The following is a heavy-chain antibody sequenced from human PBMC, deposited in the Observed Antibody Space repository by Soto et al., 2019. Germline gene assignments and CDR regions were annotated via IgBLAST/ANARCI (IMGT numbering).Heavy chain of an antibody. CDR2: VSFDGSAT. J-gene: IGHJ4*02. Sequence: EVQLVESGGGLVQSGGSLRLSCAASGFTFSSDWMHWVRQAPGKGLVWVSRVSFDGSATNYADSVKGRFTISRDNAKNTRLLQMNSLRAEDTAVYYCARGRRGAYYFDYWGQGTLVTVSS. V-gene: IGHV3-74*01. CDR1: GFTFSSDW. CDR3: ARGRRGAYYFDY. D-gene: IGHD1-26*01.